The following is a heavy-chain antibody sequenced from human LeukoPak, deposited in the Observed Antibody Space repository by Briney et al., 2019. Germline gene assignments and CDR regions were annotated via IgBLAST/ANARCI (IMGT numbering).Heavy chain of an antibody. D-gene: IGHD2-15*01. Sequence: GESLKISCKGSGYSFTSYWIGWVRQMPGKGLEWMGIIYPGDSDTRYSPSFQGQVTISADKSISTAYLQWSSLKASDTAMYYCARISLYCSGGSCYWDAFDIWGQGTVVTVSS. J-gene: IGHJ3*02. CDR3: ARISLYCSGGSCYWDAFDI. CDR1: GYSFTSYW. CDR2: IYPGDSDT. V-gene: IGHV5-51*01.